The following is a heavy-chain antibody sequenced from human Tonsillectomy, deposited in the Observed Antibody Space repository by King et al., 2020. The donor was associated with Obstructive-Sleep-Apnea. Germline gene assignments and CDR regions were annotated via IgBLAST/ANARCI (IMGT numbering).Heavy chain of an antibody. CDR2: ISGSGGST. V-gene: IGHV3-23*04. CDR1: GFTFSSYA. D-gene: IGHD3-3*01. CDR3: AKDTEITIFGVVIAFDI. Sequence: VQLVESGGGLVQPGGSLRLSCAASGFTFSSYAMSWVRQAPGKGLEWVSAISGSGGSTYYADSVKGRFTISRDNSKNTLYLQMNSLRAEDTAVYYCAKDTEITIFGVVIAFDIWGQGTMVTVSS. J-gene: IGHJ3*02.